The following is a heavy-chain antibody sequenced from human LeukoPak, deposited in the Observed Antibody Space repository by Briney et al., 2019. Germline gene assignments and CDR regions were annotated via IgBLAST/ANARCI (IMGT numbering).Heavy chain of an antibody. CDR1: GYSISSGYY. J-gene: IGHJ4*02. Sequence: SETLSLTCTVSGYSISSGYYWGWIRHPPGKGLEWIGSIYHSGSTYYNPSLKSRVTISVDTSKNQFSLKLSSVTAADTAVYYCARVVGELSLYSDYWGQGTLVTVSS. CDR2: IYHSGST. CDR3: ARVVGELSLYSDY. D-gene: IGHD3-16*02. V-gene: IGHV4-38-2*02.